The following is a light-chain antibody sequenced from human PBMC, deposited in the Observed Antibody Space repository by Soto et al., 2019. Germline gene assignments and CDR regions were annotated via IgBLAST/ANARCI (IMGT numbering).Light chain of an antibody. V-gene: IGLV2-23*01. Sequence: QSVLTQPPSASGTPGQRVTISCSGSSSNIGSDAVSWFQQLPGTAPKLMIYEGSKRPSGVSNRFSGSKSGNTASLTISGLQAEDEADYYCCSYAGSSTLYVFGTGTKLTVL. CDR3: CSYAGSSTLYV. CDR2: EGS. CDR1: SSNIGSDA. J-gene: IGLJ1*01.